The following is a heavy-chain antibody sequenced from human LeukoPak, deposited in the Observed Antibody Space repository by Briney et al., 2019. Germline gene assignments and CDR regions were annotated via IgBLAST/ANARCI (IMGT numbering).Heavy chain of an antibody. CDR2: INTDGSTT. J-gene: IGHJ4*02. D-gene: IGHD5-12*01. Sequence: GGSLRLSCAGSGFTFSTYWMHWLRHAPGGGLVWVSGINTDGSTTRYADSVKGRFTISRDNAKNTVYLQMSSLRAEDTAVYYCAKESGYDVDLEYWGQGALVTASS. V-gene: IGHV3-74*01. CDR3: AKESGYDVDLEY. CDR1: GFTFSTYW.